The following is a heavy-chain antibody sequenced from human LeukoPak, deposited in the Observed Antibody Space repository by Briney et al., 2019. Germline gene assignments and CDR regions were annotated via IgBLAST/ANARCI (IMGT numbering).Heavy chain of an antibody. D-gene: IGHD6-13*01. CDR3: ARELSSSYVDAFDI. CDR1: GFTFSSYW. CDR2: IKQDGSEK. J-gene: IGHJ3*02. V-gene: IGHV3-7*01. Sequence: GGSLRLSCAASGFTFSSYWMSWVRQAPGKGLEWVANIKQDGSEKYYVDSVKGRFTISRDNAKNSLYLQMNSLRAEDTAVYYCARELSSSYVDAFDIWGQGTMVTVSS.